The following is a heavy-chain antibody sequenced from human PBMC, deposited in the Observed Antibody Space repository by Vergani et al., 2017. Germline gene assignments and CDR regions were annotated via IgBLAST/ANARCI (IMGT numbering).Heavy chain of an antibody. V-gene: IGHV3-15*07. D-gene: IGHD2-21*01. Sequence: EVQLVESGGGIVKPGGSLRLSCVASGFSFRNAWMNWVRRTPGKGLEWVGRIKSTFDRGTTDYAAAVKGRFTISRDDSKNTLFLQMNGLKTEDIGVYCCTTDPRYCGDGSCXWLRDHHYYGMDVWGQGTTVTVSS. J-gene: IGHJ6*02. CDR1: GFSFRNAW. CDR2: IKSTFDRGTT. CDR3: TTDPRYCGDGSCXWLRDHHYYGMDV.